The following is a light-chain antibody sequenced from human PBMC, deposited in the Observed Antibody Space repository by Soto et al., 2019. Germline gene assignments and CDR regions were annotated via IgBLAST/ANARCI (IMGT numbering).Light chain of an antibody. V-gene: IGLV2-14*02. Sequence: QSVLTQPASVSGSPGQSITISCTGTSSDVGSYNLVSWYQQHPGKAPKVMIYEVSKRPSGVSTRFSGSKSGSTASLTISGLQAEDEGDYYCSSYTSSTTWVFGGGTKVTVL. CDR1: SSDVGSYNL. CDR2: EVS. CDR3: SSYTSSTTWV. J-gene: IGLJ3*02.